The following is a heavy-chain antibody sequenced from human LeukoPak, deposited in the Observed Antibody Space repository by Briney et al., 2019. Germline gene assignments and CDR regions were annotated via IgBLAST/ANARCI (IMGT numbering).Heavy chain of an antibody. V-gene: IGHV3-23*01. D-gene: IGHD3-22*01. CDR2: ISDSGGRT. CDR3: AKRGVVIRVILVGFHKEAYYFDS. CDR1: GITLSNYG. Sequence: GGSLRLSCAVSGITLSNYGMSWVRQAPGKRLEWVAGISDSGGRTNYADSVKGRFTISRDNPKNTLYLQMNSLRAEDTAVYFYAKRGVVIRVILVGFHKEAYYFDSWGQGALVTVSS. J-gene: IGHJ4*02.